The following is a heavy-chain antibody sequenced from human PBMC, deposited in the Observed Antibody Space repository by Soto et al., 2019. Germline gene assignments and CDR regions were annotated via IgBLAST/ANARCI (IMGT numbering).Heavy chain of an antibody. CDR2: IYYSGST. Sequence: PSETLSLTCTVSGGSISSGGYYWSWIRQHPGKGLEWIGYIYYSGSTYYNPSLKSRVTISVDTSKNQFSLKLSSVTAADTAVYYCARDSPHRYMMEIEIGFDPWGQGTLVTVSS. CDR3: ARDSPHRYMMEIEIGFDP. V-gene: IGHV4-31*03. CDR1: GGSISSGGYY. J-gene: IGHJ5*02. D-gene: IGHD3-16*01.